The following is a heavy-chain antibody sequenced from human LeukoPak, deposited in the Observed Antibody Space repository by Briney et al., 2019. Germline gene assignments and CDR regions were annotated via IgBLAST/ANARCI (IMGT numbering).Heavy chain of an antibody. Sequence: GGSLRLSCGVSGFXFSNYWIHWVRQAPGKGLVWVSRINRDGSSTSYADSVKGRFTISRDNTQNTLYLQMNSLRAEDTAVYYCARGEGWFDPWGQGTLVTVSS. CDR1: GFXFSNYW. V-gene: IGHV3-74*01. J-gene: IGHJ5*02. CDR2: INRDGSST. CDR3: ARGEGWFDP.